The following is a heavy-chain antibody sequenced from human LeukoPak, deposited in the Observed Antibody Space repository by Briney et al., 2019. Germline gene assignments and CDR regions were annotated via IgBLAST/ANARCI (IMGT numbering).Heavy chain of an antibody. Sequence: GGSLRLSCAASGFTFSSYSMTWVRQAPGKGLEWVAVISYDGSNKYYADSVKGRFTISRDNSKNTLYLQMNSLRAEDTAVWYCARAIGDCSGGSCYEGCLDYCGQRALVTVSS. CDR1: GFTFSSYS. CDR2: ISYDGSNK. D-gene: IGHD2-15*01. J-gene: IGHJ4*02. CDR3: ARAIGDCSGGSCYEGCLDY. V-gene: IGHV3-30*03.